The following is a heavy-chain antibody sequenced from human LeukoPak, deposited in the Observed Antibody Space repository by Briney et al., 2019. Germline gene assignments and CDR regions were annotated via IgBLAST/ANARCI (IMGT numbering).Heavy chain of an antibody. CDR3: TTYVRKYYDFWSGYLAVSSRDY. Sequence: GGSLRLSCAASGFTFSNAWMSWVRQAPGKGLEWVGRIKSKTDGGTTDYAAPVKGRFTISRDDSKNTLYLQMDSLKTEDTAVYYCTTYVRKYYDFWSGYLAVSSRDYWGQGTLVTVSS. CDR1: GFTFSNAW. D-gene: IGHD3-3*01. CDR2: IKSKTDGGTT. J-gene: IGHJ4*02. V-gene: IGHV3-15*01.